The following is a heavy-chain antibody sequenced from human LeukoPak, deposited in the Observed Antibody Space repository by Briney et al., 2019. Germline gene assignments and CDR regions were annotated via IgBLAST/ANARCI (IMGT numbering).Heavy chain of an antibody. CDR3: ARERDYYYGMDV. Sequence: PGRSLRLSCAASGFTFDGYAMHWVRQAPGKGLEWVSGISWNSGSIGYADSVKGRFTISRDNAKNTLYLQMNSLRAEDTAVYYCARERDYYYGMDVWGKGTTVTVSS. CDR2: ISWNSGSI. V-gene: IGHV3-9*01. CDR1: GFTFDGYA. J-gene: IGHJ6*04.